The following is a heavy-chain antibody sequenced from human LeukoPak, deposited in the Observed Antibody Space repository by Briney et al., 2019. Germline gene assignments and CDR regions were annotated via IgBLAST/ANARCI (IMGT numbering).Heavy chain of an antibody. V-gene: IGHV4-34*01. Sequence: SETLSLTCAVYGGSFSGYYWSWIRQPPGKGLEWIGEINQSGSINYNPSLKSRVTISIDTSKNQFSLKLNSVTAADTAVYYCAINDGSGSYYKSDYWGQGTLVTVS. J-gene: IGHJ4*02. CDR1: GGSFSGYY. CDR2: INQSGSI. CDR3: AINDGSGSYYKSDY. D-gene: IGHD3-10*01.